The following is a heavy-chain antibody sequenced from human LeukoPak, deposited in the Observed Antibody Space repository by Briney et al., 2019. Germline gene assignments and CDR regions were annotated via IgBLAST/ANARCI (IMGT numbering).Heavy chain of an antibody. V-gene: IGHV3-74*03. D-gene: IGHD5-18*01. J-gene: IGHJ6*02. CDR1: RFTLSSHW. Sequence: GVLRLSCADSRFTLSSHWMHWVRQVPGEGLVWFSGMNSDGSSREYADSVRGRFTISRDIAKSTLYLQMNSLRAEDTAVYYCARDGYSYGYYYYYGMDVWGQGTTVTVSS. CDR3: ARDGYSYGYYYYYGMDV. CDR2: MNSDGSSR.